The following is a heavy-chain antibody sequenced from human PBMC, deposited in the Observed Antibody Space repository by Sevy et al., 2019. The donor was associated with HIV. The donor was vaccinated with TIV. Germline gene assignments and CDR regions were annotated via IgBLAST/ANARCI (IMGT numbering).Heavy chain of an antibody. J-gene: IGHJ6*02. CDR1: GFTFSSYT. V-gene: IGHV3-21*01. CDR2: ISSSSSYI. D-gene: IGHD2-15*01. CDR3: ARLGGVADQGMDV. Sequence: GGSLRLSCAASGFTFSSYTMNWVRQAPGKGLEWVSSISSSSSYIYYADSVKGRFPISRDNAKNSLYLQMNSLRAEDTAVYYCARLGGVADQGMDVWGQGTTVTVSS.